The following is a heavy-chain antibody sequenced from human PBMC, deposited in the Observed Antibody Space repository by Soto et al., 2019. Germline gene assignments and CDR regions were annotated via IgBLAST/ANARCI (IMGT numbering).Heavy chain of an antibody. J-gene: IGHJ4*02. CDR2: INPADSDT. CDR1: GYSFTNYW. Sequence: GASLTISCQGSGYSFTNYWIGWVRQLPGKGLEWMGIINPADSDTRYGPSFQGQVTVSVDKSISTAYLQRGSLKASDTAMYYCVRPDSTGYYSHWGQGTPVTVSS. D-gene: IGHD3-9*01. V-gene: IGHV5-51*01. CDR3: VRPDSTGYYSH.